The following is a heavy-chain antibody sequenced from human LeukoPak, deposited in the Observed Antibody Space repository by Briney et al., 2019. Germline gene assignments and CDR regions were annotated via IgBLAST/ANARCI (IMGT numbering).Heavy chain of an antibody. CDR2: INPSGGST. CDR1: GYTFTSYY. Sequence: GASVKVSCKASGYTFTSYYMHWVRQAPGQGLEWMGIINPSGGSTSYAQKFQGRVTMTRDTSTSTVYMELSSLRSEDTAVYYCARDLEVRGVIITAWFDPWGQGTLVTVSS. J-gene: IGHJ5*02. V-gene: IGHV1-46*01. CDR3: ARDLEVRGVIITAWFDP. D-gene: IGHD3-10*01.